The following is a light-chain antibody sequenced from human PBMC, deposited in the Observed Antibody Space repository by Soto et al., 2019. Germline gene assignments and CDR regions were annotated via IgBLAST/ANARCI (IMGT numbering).Light chain of an antibody. CDR1: SSDVGGYNY. CDR2: DVN. CDR3: SSYTISTTVV. J-gene: IGLJ2*01. Sequence: QSALTQPASVCGSPGQSITISCTGTSSDVGGYNYVSWYQQHPGKAPKLMIHDVNNWPSGVSNRFSGSKSGNTASLTISGLQAEDEADYYCSSYTISTTVVFGGGTKLTVL. V-gene: IGLV2-14*01.